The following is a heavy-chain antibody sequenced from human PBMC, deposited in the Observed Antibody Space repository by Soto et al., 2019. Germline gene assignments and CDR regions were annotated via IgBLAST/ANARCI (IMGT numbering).Heavy chain of an antibody. V-gene: IGHV3-30*18. CDR3: AKERARRLRRSGDADY. D-gene: IGHD5-12*01. J-gene: IGHJ4*02. CDR1: GFTFSSYG. Sequence: GGSLRLSCAASGFTFSSYGMHWVRQAPGKGLEWVAVISYDGSNKYYADSVKGRFTISRDNSKNTLYLQMNSLRAEDTDVYYCAKERARRLRRSGDADYWGQGTLVTVSS. CDR2: ISYDGSNK.